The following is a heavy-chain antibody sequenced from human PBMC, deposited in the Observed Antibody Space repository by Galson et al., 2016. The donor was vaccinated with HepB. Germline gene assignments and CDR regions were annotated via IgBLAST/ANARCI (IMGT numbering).Heavy chain of an antibody. CDR1: GGSFSNYY. V-gene: IGHV4-34*01. J-gene: IGHJ6*03. CDR2: INHSGST. Sequence: LSLTCAVYGGSFSNYYWSWIRQPPGKGLEWIGEINHSGSTNYNPSLKSRVTISLDTSKNQFSLKLTSVTAADTAMYYCATGIVVAGKMYYHYMDVWGKRTTVTVSS. CDR3: ATGIVVAGKMYYHYMDV. D-gene: IGHD6-19*01.